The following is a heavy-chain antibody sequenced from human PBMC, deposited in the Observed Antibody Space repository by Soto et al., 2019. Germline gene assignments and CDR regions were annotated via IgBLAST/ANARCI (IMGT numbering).Heavy chain of an antibody. CDR1: GGSFSSFG. D-gene: IGHD5-12*01. Sequence: SVKVSCKASGGSFSSFGISWVRRAPGQGLEWMGGIIPVFGRPNYAQRFRGRLTITADESTNTVYLELIDLRSEDTAVYYCAREGSGYNLWGQGTQVTVSS. J-gene: IGHJ1*01. V-gene: IGHV1-69*13. CDR3: AREGSGYNL. CDR2: IIPVFGRP.